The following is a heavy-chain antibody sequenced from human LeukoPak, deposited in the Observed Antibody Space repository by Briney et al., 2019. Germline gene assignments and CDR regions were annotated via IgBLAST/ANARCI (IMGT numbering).Heavy chain of an antibody. Sequence: SSSSYYWGWIRQPPGKGLEWIGSIYPGDSDTRYSPSFQGQVTISADKSISTAYLQWSSLKASDTAMYYCARQGHSSGWYENDYWGQGTLVTVSS. J-gene: IGHJ4*02. CDR3: ARQGHSSGWYENDY. D-gene: IGHD6-19*01. CDR1: SSSSYY. V-gene: IGHV5-51*01. CDR2: IYPGDSDT.